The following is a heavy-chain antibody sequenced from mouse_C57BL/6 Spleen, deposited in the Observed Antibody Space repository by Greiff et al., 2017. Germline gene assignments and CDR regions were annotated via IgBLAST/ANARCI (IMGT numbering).Heavy chain of an antibody. Sequence: EVHLVESGGGLVKPGGSLQLSCAASGFTFSDYGMHWVRQAPEKGLEWVAYISSGSSTIYCADTVKGRFTISRDNAKNTLFLQMTSLRSEDTAMYYCARIQAFPYWGQGTLVTVSA. CDR3: ARIQAFPY. D-gene: IGHD3-2*02. CDR2: ISSGSSTI. J-gene: IGHJ3*01. CDR1: GFTFSDYG. V-gene: IGHV5-17*01.